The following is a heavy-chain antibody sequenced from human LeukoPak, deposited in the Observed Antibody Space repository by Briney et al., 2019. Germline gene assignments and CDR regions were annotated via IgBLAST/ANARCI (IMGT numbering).Heavy chain of an antibody. CDR3: ARREYGSGSSLFPFSGSYYYYMDV. V-gene: IGHV3-20*04. Sequence: PGGSLRLSCAASGFTFDDYGMSWVRQAPGKGLEWVSGINWNGGSTGYADSVKGRFTISRDNAKNSLYLQMNSLRAEDTALYYCARREYGSGSSLFPFSGSYYYYMDVWGKGTTVTVSS. CDR1: GFTFDDYG. J-gene: IGHJ6*03. CDR2: INWNGGST. D-gene: IGHD3-10*01.